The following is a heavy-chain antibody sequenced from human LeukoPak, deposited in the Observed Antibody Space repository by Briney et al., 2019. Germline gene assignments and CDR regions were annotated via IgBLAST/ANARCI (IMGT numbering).Heavy chain of an antibody. V-gene: IGHV3-21*01. CDR1: GFTFSSYS. J-gene: IGHJ5*02. Sequence: PGGSLRLSCAASGFTFSSYSMNWVRQAPGKGLEWVSSISSSSSYIYYADSVKGRFTISRDNAKNSLYLQMNSLRAEDTAVYYCARDWTTGTTVLPTDWYVADWFDPWGQGTLVTVSS. D-gene: IGHD1-1*01. CDR3: ARDWTTGTTVLPTDWYVADWFDP. CDR2: ISSSSSYI.